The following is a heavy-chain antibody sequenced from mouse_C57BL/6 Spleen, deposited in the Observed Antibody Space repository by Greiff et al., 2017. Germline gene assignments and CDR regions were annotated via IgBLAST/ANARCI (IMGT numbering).Heavy chain of an antibody. V-gene: IGHV5-6*01. D-gene: IGHD1-1*01. CDR1: GFTFSSYG. Sequence: EVKLVESGGDLVKPGGSLKLSCAASGFTFSSYGMSLVRQTPDKRLEWVATISSGGSYTYYPDSVKGRFTISRDNAKNTLYLQMSSLKSEDTAMYYCVYYGSSFAMDYWGQGTSVTVSS. J-gene: IGHJ4*01. CDR3: VYYGSSFAMDY. CDR2: ISSGGSYT.